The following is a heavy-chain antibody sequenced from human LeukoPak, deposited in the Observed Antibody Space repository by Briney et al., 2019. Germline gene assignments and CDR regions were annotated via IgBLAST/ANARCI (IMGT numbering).Heavy chain of an antibody. V-gene: IGHV4-39*01. J-gene: IGHJ5*02. CDR1: GGSISRSSSY. Sequence: SETLSLTCTVSGGSISRSSSYWGWIRQPPGKGLEWIGSKYFSGNTYYNPALKSRVNISVDMSKNQVSLKVSSVTAADTAVYYCARRRTVSTTGRFDPWGQGILLSLSS. CDR3: ARRRTVSTTGRFDP. D-gene: IGHD5/OR15-5a*01. CDR2: KYFSGNT.